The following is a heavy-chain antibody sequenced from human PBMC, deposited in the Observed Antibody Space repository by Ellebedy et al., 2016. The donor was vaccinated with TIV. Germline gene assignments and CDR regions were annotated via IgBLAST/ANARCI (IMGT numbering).Heavy chain of an antibody. D-gene: IGHD6-19*01. Sequence: ASVKVSXXVSGYTLTELSMHWVRQAPGKGLEWMGGFDPEDGETIYAQKFQGRVTMTEDTSTDTAYMEVSSLRSEDTAVYYCARDRKNYSSGWRQDDAFDIWGQGTMVTVSS. CDR1: GYTLTELS. V-gene: IGHV1-24*01. J-gene: IGHJ3*02. CDR2: FDPEDGET. CDR3: ARDRKNYSSGWRQDDAFDI.